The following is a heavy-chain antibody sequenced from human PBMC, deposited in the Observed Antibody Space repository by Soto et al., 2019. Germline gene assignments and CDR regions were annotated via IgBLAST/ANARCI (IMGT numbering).Heavy chain of an antibody. J-gene: IGHJ6*02. Sequence: GGSLRLSCAASGFTFSSYAMSWVRQAPGKGLEWVSAISGSGGSTYYADSVKDRFTISRDNSKNTLYLQMNSLRAEDTAVYYCAKDTAARPFAYYYYGMDVWGQGTTVTVSS. V-gene: IGHV3-23*01. CDR1: GFTFSSYA. CDR2: ISGSGGST. D-gene: IGHD6-6*01. CDR3: AKDTAARPFAYYYYGMDV.